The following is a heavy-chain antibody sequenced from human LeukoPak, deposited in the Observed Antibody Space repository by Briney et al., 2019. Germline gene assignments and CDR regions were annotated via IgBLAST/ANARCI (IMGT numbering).Heavy chain of an antibody. D-gene: IGHD5-12*01. CDR3: ARDPVATINYFDY. CDR1: GFTFSSYA. Sequence: PGRSLRLSCAASGFTFSSYAMHWVRQAPGKGLEWVAVISYDGSNKYYADSVKGRFTISRDNSKNTLYLQMNSLRAEDTAVYYCARDPVATINYFDYWGQGTLVTVSP. CDR2: ISYDGSNK. V-gene: IGHV3-30-3*01. J-gene: IGHJ4*02.